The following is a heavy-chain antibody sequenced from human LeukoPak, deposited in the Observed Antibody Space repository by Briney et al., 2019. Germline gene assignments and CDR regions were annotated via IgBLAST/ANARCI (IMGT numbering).Heavy chain of an antibody. Sequence: GGSLRLSCAASGFIFDDYAMHWVRQAPGKGLEWLSGISWNSGTIGYADSVKGRFTISRDNSKNTLYLQMNSLRAEDTAVYYCAELGITMIGGVWGKGTTVTISS. V-gene: IGHV3-9*01. CDR3: AELGITMIGGV. J-gene: IGHJ6*04. D-gene: IGHD3-10*02. CDR1: GFIFDDYA. CDR2: ISWNSGTI.